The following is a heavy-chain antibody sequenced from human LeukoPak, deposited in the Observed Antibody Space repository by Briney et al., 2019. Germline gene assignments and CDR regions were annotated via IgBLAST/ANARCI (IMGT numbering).Heavy chain of an antibody. Sequence: GGSLRLSCAASGFTFSSYAMNWVRQAPGKGLEWVSSITRSSSFVYYADSVKGRFTISRDNAKNSLYLQMSSLRAEDTAVYYCASEIPNLRYCSSTSCDYWGQGTLVTVSS. D-gene: IGHD2-2*01. CDR1: GFTFSSYA. CDR3: ASEIPNLRYCSSTSCDY. CDR2: ITRSSSFV. V-gene: IGHV3-21*01. J-gene: IGHJ4*02.